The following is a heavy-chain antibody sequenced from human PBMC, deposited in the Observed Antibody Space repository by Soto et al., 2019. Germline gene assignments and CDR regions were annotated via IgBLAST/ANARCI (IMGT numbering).Heavy chain of an antibody. V-gene: IGHV3-23*01. CDR1: GFTFSSYA. D-gene: IGHD2-2*01. CDR2: ISGSVGST. J-gene: IGHJ6*03. CDR3: AKTRGPPIVVVPAATPYYYYYYMDV. Sequence: GGSLRLSCAASGFTFSSYAMSWVRQAPGKGLEWVSAISGSVGSTYYADSVKGRFTISRDNSKNTLYLQMNSLRAEDTAVYYCAKTRGPPIVVVPAATPYYYYYYMDVWGKGTTVTVSS.